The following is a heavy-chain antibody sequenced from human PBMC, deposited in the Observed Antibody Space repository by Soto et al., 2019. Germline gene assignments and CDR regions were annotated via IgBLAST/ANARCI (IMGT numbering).Heavy chain of an antibody. Sequence: QVQLQESGPGLVKPSETLSLPCTVSGGSISSYYWSWIRQPAGKGLEWIGRIYTSGSTNYNPSLKSRVTMSVDTSTNQFSLKLSSVTAADTAVYYCARVVGATPRQYYFDYWGQGTLVTVSS. V-gene: IGHV4-4*07. CDR3: ARVVGATPRQYYFDY. D-gene: IGHD1-26*01. J-gene: IGHJ4*02. CDR1: GGSISSYY. CDR2: IYTSGST.